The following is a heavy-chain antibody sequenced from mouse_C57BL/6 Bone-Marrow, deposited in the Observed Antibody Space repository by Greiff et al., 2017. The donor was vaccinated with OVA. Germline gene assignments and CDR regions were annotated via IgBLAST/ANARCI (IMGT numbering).Heavy chain of an antibody. Sequence: QVQLQQPGAELVKPGASVKLSCKASGYTFTSYWMHWVKQRPGQGLEWIGMIHPNSGSTNYNEKFKSKATLTVDKSSSTAYMQLSSLTSEDSAVYYCARRRCYYVCVCWFAYWGQGTLVTVSA. J-gene: IGHJ3*01. V-gene: IGHV1-64*01. D-gene: IGHD2-1*01. CDR3: ARRRCYYVCVCWFAY. CDR2: IHPNSGST. CDR1: GYTFTSYW.